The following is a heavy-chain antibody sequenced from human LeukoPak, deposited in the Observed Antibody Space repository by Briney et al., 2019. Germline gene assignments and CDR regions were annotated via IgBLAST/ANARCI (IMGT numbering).Heavy chain of an antibody. J-gene: IGHJ4*02. CDR2: ISVTGSIT. Sequence: GGSLRLSCAASGFTFSNYEMDWVRQAPGKGREWISYISVTGSITSYADSVKGRFTISRDNAKNSLFLQMNSLRAEDTAVYYCARLIGDRTIYDYWGQGTLVTVSS. CDR3: ARLIGDRTIYDY. CDR1: GFTFSNYE. V-gene: IGHV3-48*03. D-gene: IGHD6-6*01.